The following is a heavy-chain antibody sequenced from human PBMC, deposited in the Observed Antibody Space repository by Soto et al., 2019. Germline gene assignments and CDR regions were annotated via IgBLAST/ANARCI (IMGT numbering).Heavy chain of an antibody. J-gene: IGHJ3*02. CDR1: GFTFSSYA. Sequence: VGSLRLSCADSGFTFSSYAMSWVRQAPGKGLEWVSAISGSGGSTYYADSVKGRFTISRDNSKNTLYLQMNRLRAEDTAVYYCAKVPHYYDSSGYLLGAFDIWGQGTMVTVSS. CDR3: AKVPHYYDSSGYLLGAFDI. V-gene: IGHV3-23*01. D-gene: IGHD3-22*01. CDR2: ISGSGGST.